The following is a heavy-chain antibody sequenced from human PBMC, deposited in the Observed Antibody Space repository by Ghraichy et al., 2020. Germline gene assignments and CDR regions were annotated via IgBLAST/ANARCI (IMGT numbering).Heavy chain of an antibody. CDR1: GGSFSGYY. D-gene: IGHD4-17*01. J-gene: IGHJ4*02. V-gene: IGHV4-34*01. CDR3: ARGRRDYGDYIQDY. Sequence: SETLSLTCAVYGGSFSGYYWSWIRQPPGKGLEWIGEINHSGSTNYNPSLKSRVTISVDTSKNQFSLKLSSVTAADTAVYYCARGRRDYGDYIQDYWGQGTLVTVSS. CDR2: INHSGST.